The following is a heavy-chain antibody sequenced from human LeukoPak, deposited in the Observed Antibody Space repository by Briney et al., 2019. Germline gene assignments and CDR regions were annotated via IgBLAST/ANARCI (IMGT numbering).Heavy chain of an antibody. CDR1: GFTFSSYS. D-gene: IGHD2-2*01. J-gene: IGHJ4*02. CDR2: IGSSSSYI. Sequence: PGGSLRLSCAASGFTFSSYSMNWVRQAPGKGLEWVSSIGSSSSYIYYADSVKGRFTISRDNAKNSLYLQMNSLRAEDTAVYYCASDGIPGYCSSTSCKTFDYWGQGTLVTVSS. CDR3: ASDGIPGYCSSTSCKTFDY. V-gene: IGHV3-21*01.